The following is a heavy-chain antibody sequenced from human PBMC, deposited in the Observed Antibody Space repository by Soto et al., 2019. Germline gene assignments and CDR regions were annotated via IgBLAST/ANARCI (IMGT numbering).Heavy chain of an antibody. V-gene: IGHV3-30*18. Sequence: GGSLRVSCAASGFTFSSYGMHWVRQAPGKGLEWVAVISYDGSNKYYADSVKGRFTISRDNSKNTLYLQMNSLRAEDTAVYYCANDDYSSGRYYFDSWGQGSL. CDR2: ISYDGSNK. CDR3: ANDDYSSGRYYFDS. D-gene: IGHD6-25*01. CDR1: GFTFSSYG. J-gene: IGHJ4*02.